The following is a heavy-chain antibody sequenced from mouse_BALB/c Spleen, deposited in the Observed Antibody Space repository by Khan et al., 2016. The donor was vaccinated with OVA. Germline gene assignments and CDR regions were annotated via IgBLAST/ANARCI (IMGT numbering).Heavy chain of an antibody. V-gene: IGHV9-4*02. J-gene: IGHJ4*01. CDR3: ARGGAAYYRSDGGAMED. D-gene: IGHD2-12*01. CDR2: INTHSGVP. Sequence: QIQLVQSGPELKKPGETVRISCKASGYTFTTAGIQWVQKMPGKGLKWIGWINTHSGVPKYAEDFKGRFAFSLEISVNTAYLQLTTLHNEDTATFFCARGGAAYYRSDGGAMEDWGQGTSVTVSS. CDR1: GYTFTTAG.